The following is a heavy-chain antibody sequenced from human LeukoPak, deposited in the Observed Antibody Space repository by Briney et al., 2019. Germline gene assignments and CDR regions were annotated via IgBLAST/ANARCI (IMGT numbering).Heavy chain of an antibody. Sequence: APVKVSCKASGYTFTGYYMHWVRQAPGQGLEWMGWINPNSGGTNYAQKFQGRVTMTRDTSISTAYMELSRLRSDDTAVYYCAREYYGSGSYFGVDYWGQGTLVTVSS. CDR2: INPNSGGT. V-gene: IGHV1-2*02. CDR1: GYTFTGYY. J-gene: IGHJ4*02. D-gene: IGHD3-10*01. CDR3: AREYYGSGSYFGVDY.